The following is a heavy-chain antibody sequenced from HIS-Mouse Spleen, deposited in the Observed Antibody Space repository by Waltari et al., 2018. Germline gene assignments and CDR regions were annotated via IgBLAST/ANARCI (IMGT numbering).Heavy chain of an antibody. CDR1: GFTFADYA. D-gene: IGHD3-10*01. CDR2: ISWDGGST. V-gene: IGHV3-43D*03. J-gene: IGHJ4*02. Sequence: EVQLVESGGVVVQPGGSLVLSCSASGFTFADYAIPWVRQPPGKGLEWVSLISWDGGSTYYADSVKGRFTISRDNSKNSLYLQMNSLRAEDTALYYCAKPLVRGVIAPLSHWGQGTLVTVSS. CDR3: AKPLVRGVIAPLSH.